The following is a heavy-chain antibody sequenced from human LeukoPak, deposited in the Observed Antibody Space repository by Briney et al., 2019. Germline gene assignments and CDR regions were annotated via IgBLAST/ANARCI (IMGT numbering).Heavy chain of an antibody. D-gene: IGHD3-10*01. CDR3: ARTRGSHPSPFDS. V-gene: IGHV3-53*01. J-gene: IGHJ4*02. CDR1: GFTFSDYY. CDR2: IYSGGST. Sequence: GGSLRLSCAASGFTFSDYYMTWVRQAPGKGLECASVIYSGGSTYSADSVKGRFTISRDNSRNMVYLQMSSLRAEDTAVYYCARTRGSHPSPFDSWGQGTLVTVSS.